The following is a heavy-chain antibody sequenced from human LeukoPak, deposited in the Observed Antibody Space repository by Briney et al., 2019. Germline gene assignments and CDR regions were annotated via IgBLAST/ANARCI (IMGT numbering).Heavy chain of an antibody. CDR3: ATRTVPTAIHSAFDI. D-gene: IGHD2-21*02. CDR2: FDPEDGET. J-gene: IGHJ3*02. CDR1: GYTLSVLP. Sequence: ASVKVSCKAAGYTLSVLPIHWVRQAPGEGLECMGGFDPEDGETIFAQKFQGRLTMTKDTSTDTAYMELSSLKSEDTTVSFCATRTVPTAIHSAFDIWGQGTLVTVSS. V-gene: IGHV1-24*01.